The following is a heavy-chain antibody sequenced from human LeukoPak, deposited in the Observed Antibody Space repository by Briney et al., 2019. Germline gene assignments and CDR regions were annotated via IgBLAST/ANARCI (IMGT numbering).Heavy chain of an antibody. Sequence: GGSQRLSCAASGFTFRIYWMSWVRQAPGKGLEWVANIKEDGSEKYYVDSVKGRFVISRDNAKNSLYLQMDSLRVDDTAIYYCARDQEGGAGSCYFDFWGQGALVTVSS. J-gene: IGHJ4*02. D-gene: IGHD2-15*01. CDR3: ARDQEGGAGSCYFDF. CDR2: IKEDGSEK. V-gene: IGHV3-7*01. CDR1: GFTFRIYW.